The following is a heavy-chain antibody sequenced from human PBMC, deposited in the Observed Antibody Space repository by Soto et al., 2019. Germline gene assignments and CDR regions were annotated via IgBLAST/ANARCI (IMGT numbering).Heavy chain of an antibody. J-gene: IGHJ4*02. D-gene: IGHD3-3*01. CDR1: GFTFSSYA. CDR3: AKEKTYYDFWRGDGGYYFDY. V-gene: IGHV3-23*01. Sequence: EVQLLESGGGLVQPGGSLRLSCAASGFTFSSYAMSWVRQAPGKGLEWVSAISGSGGSTYYADSVKGRFTISRDNSKNTLYLQMNSLRAEDTAVYYCAKEKTYYDFWRGDGGYYFDYWGQGTLVTVSS. CDR2: ISGSGGST.